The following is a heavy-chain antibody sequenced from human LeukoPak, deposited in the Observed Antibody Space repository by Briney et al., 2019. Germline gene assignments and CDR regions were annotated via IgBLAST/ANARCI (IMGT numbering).Heavy chain of an antibody. V-gene: IGHV5-51*01. J-gene: IGHJ4*02. CDR2: IYPGDSDT. Sequence: GESLKISCKGSGYSFTSYWIGWVRQMPGKGLEWMGIIYPGDSDTRYSPSFQGQVTISADKSISTAYLQWSSLKASDTAMYYCARSHHYYDSSGQSSERYYFDYWGQGTLVTVSS. CDR1: GYSFTSYW. CDR3: ARSHHYYDSSGQSSERYYFDY. D-gene: IGHD3-22*01.